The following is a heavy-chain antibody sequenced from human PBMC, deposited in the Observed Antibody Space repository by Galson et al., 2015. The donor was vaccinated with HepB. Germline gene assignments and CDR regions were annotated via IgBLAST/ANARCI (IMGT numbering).Heavy chain of an antibody. V-gene: IGHV3-9*01. Sequence: SLRLSCAASGFTFDDYAMHWVRQAPGKGLEWVSGISWNSGSIGYADSVKGRFTISRDNAKNSLYLQMNSLRAEDTALYYCAKDTTRGWYTSAFDIWGQGTMVTVSS. CDR2: ISWNSGSI. CDR1: GFTFDDYA. CDR3: AKDTTRGWYTSAFDI. J-gene: IGHJ3*02. D-gene: IGHD6-19*01.